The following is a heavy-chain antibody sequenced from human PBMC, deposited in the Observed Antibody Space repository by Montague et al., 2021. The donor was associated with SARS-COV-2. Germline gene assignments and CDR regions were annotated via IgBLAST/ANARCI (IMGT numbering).Heavy chain of an antibody. Sequence: TLSLTCTASGGSISSGGYYWSWIRQHPGKGLEWIGYIYYSGSTYYNPSLKSRVTISVDTSKNQFSLKLSSVTAADTAVYYCARVLITMIIVITYFDYWGQGTMVTVSS. CDR1: GGSISSGGYY. CDR2: IYYSGST. J-gene: IGHJ4*02. D-gene: IGHD3-22*01. CDR3: ARVLITMIIVITYFDY. V-gene: IGHV4-31*03.